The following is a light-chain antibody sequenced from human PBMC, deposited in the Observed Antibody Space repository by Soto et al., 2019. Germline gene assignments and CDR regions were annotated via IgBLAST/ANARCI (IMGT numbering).Light chain of an antibody. CDR3: QQSYSTPST. V-gene: IGKV1-39*01. J-gene: IGKJ5*01. Sequence: DIQMTQSPASLSSSVRERFTITFRASQSISSYLNWYQQKPGKAPKLLIYAASSLQSGVPSRFSGSGSGTDFTLTISSLQPEDFATYYCQQSYSTPSTFGQGTRLE. CDR2: AAS. CDR1: QSISSY.